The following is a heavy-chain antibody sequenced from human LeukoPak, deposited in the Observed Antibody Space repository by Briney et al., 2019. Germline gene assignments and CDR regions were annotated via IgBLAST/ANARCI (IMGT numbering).Heavy chain of an antibody. Sequence: GGSLRLSCAASGFTFSNYGMHWVRQAPGKGLEWVAVIWYDGSNKYYADSVKGRFTISRDSSKNTLYLQMNSLRAEDTAVYYCARVHFSSSPYFDYWGQGTLVTVSS. D-gene: IGHD6-6*01. CDR1: GFTFSNYG. CDR2: IWYDGSNK. J-gene: IGHJ4*02. V-gene: IGHV3-33*01. CDR3: ARVHFSSSPYFDY.